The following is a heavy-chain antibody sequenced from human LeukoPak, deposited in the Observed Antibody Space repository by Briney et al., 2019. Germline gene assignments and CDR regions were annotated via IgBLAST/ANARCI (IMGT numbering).Heavy chain of an antibody. CDR2: TYRDGRT. J-gene: IGHJ4*02. CDR1: GLTVSSNY. CDR3: ARARDSPYTYSLDS. V-gene: IGHV3-66*02. Sequence: GKSLRLSCKASGLTVSSNYMSWVRQAPGRGLEWVSVTYRDGRTYYSDSVKGRFTISGDNSKNTMYLQMNSLRLEDTAVYHCARARDSPYTYSLDSWGPGTLVTVSS. D-gene: IGHD1-26*01.